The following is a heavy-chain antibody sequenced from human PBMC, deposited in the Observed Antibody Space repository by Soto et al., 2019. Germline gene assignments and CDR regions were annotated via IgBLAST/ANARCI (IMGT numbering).Heavy chain of an antibody. CDR1: GGSISSSSSH. D-gene: IGHD6-13*01. CDR2: ISYSGTT. Sequence: PSETLSLTCTVSGGSISSSSSHWGWIRQPPGKGLEWIGTISYSGTTYYNPSLWGRVTISVDTSNNQFSLKLNSVTAADTAVYYCARRFGSSWPHYFDYWGQGTLVTVSS. V-gene: IGHV4-39*01. J-gene: IGHJ4*02. CDR3: ARRFGSSWPHYFDY.